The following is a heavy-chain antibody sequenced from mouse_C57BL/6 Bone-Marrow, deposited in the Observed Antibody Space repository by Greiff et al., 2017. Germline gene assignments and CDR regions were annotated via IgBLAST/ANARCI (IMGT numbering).Heavy chain of an antibody. CDR1: GYTFTSYW. J-gene: IGHJ3*01. Sequence: QVQLQQPGTELVKPGASVKLSCKASGYTFTSYWMHWVKQRPGQGLEWIGNINPSNGGTNYNEKFKSKATLTVDKSSSTAYMQLSSLTSEDSAVYYCARTTLYYYGSSYVAFAYWGQGTLVTVSA. D-gene: IGHD1-1*01. CDR2: INPSNGGT. CDR3: ARTTLYYYGSSYVAFAY. V-gene: IGHV1-53*01.